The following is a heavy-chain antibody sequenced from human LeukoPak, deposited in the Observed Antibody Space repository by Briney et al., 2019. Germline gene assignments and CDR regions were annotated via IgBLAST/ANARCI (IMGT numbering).Heavy chain of an antibody. CDR3: ARDRRATGGSGWYRVVRFDY. J-gene: IGHJ4*02. D-gene: IGHD6-19*01. CDR1: GFTFSSYE. CDR2: ISSSGSTI. V-gene: IGHV3-48*03. Sequence: GGSLRLSCAASGFTFSSYEMNWVRQAPGKGLEGVSYISSSGSTIYYADSVKGRFTISRDNAKNSLYLQMNSLRAEDTAVYYCARDRRATGGSGWYRVVRFDYWGQGTLVTVSS.